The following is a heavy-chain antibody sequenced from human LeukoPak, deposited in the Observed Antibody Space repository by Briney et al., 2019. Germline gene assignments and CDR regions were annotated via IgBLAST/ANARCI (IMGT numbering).Heavy chain of an antibody. Sequence: ASVKVSCKASGYTFTGYYIHWVRQAPGQGLEWMGWINPNSGDTHYAQKFQGRVTMTRDTSITTAYMDLNSLISDDTAVYYCARVQYQLLFEGNWFDPWGQGPLVTVSS. CDR2: INPNSGDT. CDR3: ARVQYQLLFEGNWFDP. CDR1: GYTFTGYY. D-gene: IGHD2-2*01. J-gene: IGHJ5*02. V-gene: IGHV1-2*02.